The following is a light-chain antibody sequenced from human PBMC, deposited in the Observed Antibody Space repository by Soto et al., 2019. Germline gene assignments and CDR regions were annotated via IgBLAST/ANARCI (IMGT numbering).Light chain of an antibody. J-gene: IGKJ5*01. CDR3: QQSYSTPIT. CDR2: AAS. Sequence: IRMTQSPSSLSASTGDRVTITCRASQSISSYLNLYQQKPGKAPKLLIYAASSLQSGVPSRFSGSGSGTDFTLTISSLQPEDFATYYCQQSYSTPITFGHGTRLEIK. CDR1: QSISSY. V-gene: IGKV1-39*01.